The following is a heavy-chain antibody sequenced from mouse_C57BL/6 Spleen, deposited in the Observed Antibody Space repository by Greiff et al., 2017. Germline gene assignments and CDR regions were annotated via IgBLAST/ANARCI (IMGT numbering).Heavy chain of an antibody. CDR3: ARHEDLTGTSYYAMDY. CDR1: GYTFTEYT. Sequence: QVQLKASGAELVKPGASVKLSCKASGYTFTEYTIHWVKQRSGPGLAWIGWFYPGSGSIKYNEKFKDKATLTADKSSSTVYMELSRVTSEDSAVYFGARHEDLTGTSYYAMDYWGQGTSVTVSS. CDR2: FYPGSGSI. V-gene: IGHV1-62-2*01. J-gene: IGHJ4*01. D-gene: IGHD4-1*01.